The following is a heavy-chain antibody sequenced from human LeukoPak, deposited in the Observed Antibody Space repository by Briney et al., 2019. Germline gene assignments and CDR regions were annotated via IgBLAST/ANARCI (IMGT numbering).Heavy chain of an antibody. V-gene: IGHV3-53*01. CDR3: AKDIIAELPQYFQH. J-gene: IGHJ1*01. CDR2: IYSGGST. D-gene: IGHD1-26*01. CDR1: GFTVSSNY. Sequence: GGSLRLSCAASGFTVSSNYMSWVRQAPGKGLEWVSVIYSGGSTYYADSVKGRFTISRDNSKNTPYLQMNSLRAEDTAVHYCAKDIIAELPQYFQHWGQGTLVTVSS.